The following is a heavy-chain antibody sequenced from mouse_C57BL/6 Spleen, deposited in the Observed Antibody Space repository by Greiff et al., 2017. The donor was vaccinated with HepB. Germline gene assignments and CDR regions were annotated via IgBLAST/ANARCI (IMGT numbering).Heavy chain of an antibody. J-gene: IGHJ4*01. CDR3: TSNYFYYAMDY. Sequence: EVQRVESGGGLVQPGGSMKLSCAASGFTFSDAWMDWVRQSPEKGLEWVAEIRNKANNHATYYAESVKGRFTISRDDSKSSVYLQMNSLRAEDTGIYYCTSNYFYYAMDYWGQGTSVTVSS. V-gene: IGHV6-6*01. D-gene: IGHD2-1*01. CDR1: GFTFSDAW. CDR2: IRNKANNHAT.